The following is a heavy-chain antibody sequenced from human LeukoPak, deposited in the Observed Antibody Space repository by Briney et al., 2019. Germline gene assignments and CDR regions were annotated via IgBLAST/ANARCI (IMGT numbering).Heavy chain of an antibody. CDR2: IYPGDADT. J-gene: IGHJ1*01. Sequence: GESLKISCKGSGYSFTSYWIGWVRQMPGKGLKWMGIIYPGDADTRYSPSFRGQVTISADKSISTACLQWSGLTASDTAVYYCARLADGDFHHWGQGTLVTVSA. V-gene: IGHV5-51*01. D-gene: IGHD4-17*01. CDR1: GYSFTSYW. CDR3: ARLADGDFHH.